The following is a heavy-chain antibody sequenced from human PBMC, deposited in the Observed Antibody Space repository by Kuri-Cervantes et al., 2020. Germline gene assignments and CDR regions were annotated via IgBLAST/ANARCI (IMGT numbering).Heavy chain of an antibody. CDR2: ISGSGDST. J-gene: IGHJ4*02. V-gene: IGHV3-23*01. CDR1: GFTFSSYS. CDR3: ARYMVGATGPDY. Sequence: GESLKISCAASGFTFSSYSMNWVRQTPGKGLEWVSSISGSGDSTYYTDSVKGRFTISRDNSKNTLYLQMNSLRAEDTAVYYCARYMVGATGPDYWGQGTLVTVSS. D-gene: IGHD1-26*01.